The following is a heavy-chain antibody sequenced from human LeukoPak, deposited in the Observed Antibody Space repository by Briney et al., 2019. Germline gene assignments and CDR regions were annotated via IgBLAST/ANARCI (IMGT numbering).Heavy chain of an antibody. J-gene: IGHJ6*03. Sequence: ETLSLTCTVSGGSISSSSYYWGWIRQPPGKGLEWIGSIYYSGSTYYNPSLKSRVTISVDTSKNQFSLKLSSVTAADTAVYYCAREYSGYDFKVGYYYYMDVWGKGTTVTVSS. V-gene: IGHV4-39*02. CDR3: AREYSGYDFKVGYYYYMDV. CDR1: GGSISSSSYY. CDR2: IYYSGST. D-gene: IGHD5-12*01.